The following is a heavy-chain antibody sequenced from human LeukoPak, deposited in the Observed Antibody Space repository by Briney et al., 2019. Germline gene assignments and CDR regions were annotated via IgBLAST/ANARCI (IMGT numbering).Heavy chain of an antibody. D-gene: IGHD6-13*01. CDR1: GGSISSSSYY. CDR2: IYYNGST. CDR3: ATSTGYSSSWYQGNY. V-gene: IGHV4-39*07. J-gene: IGHJ4*02. Sequence: SETLSLTCTVSGGSISSSSYYWGWIRQPPGKGLEWIGRIYYNGSTYYNPSLKSRVTTSIDTSKNQLSLKLSSVTAADTAVYYCATSTGYSSSWYQGNYWGQGTLVTVSS.